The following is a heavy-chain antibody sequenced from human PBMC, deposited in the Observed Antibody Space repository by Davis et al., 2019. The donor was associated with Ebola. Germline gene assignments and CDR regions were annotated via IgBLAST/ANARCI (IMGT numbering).Heavy chain of an antibody. CDR2: INHSGST. D-gene: IGHD4-17*01. Sequence: SETLSLTCAVYGGSFSGYYWSWIRQPPGKGLEWIGEINHSGSTNYNPSLKRRVTISVDTSKNQFSLKLSSVTAADTAVYYCARVDDYGDCDYWGQGTLVTVSS. V-gene: IGHV4-34*01. J-gene: IGHJ4*02. CDR1: GGSFSGYY. CDR3: ARVDDYGDCDY.